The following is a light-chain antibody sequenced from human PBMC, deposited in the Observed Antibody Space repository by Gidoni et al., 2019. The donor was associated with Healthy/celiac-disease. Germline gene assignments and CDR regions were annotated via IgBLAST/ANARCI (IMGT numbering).Light chain of an antibody. J-gene: IGKJ2*01. CDR1: QDISNY. CDR2: DAS. Sequence: DIQLTQSPSSLSASVGDRVTITCQESQDISNYLNWYQQKPGKAPKLLIYDASNLETGVPARFSGSGSGKDFTFTISSLQHEDIETYYCQQYDNTPYTFGQGTKLEIK. CDR3: QQYDNTPYT. V-gene: IGKV1-33*01.